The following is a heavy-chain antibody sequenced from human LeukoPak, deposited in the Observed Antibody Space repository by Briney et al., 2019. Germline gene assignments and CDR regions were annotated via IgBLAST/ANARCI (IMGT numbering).Heavy chain of an antibody. Sequence: PGGSLRLSCAASGFTFSSCAMSWVRQAPGKGLEWVSAISGSGGSTYYADSVKGRFTISRDNSKNTLYLQMNSLRAEDTAEYYCAKDQDYYGSGSPFDYWGQGTLVTVSS. D-gene: IGHD3-10*01. J-gene: IGHJ4*02. CDR2: ISGSGGST. V-gene: IGHV3-23*01. CDR1: GFTFSSCA. CDR3: AKDQDYYGSGSPFDY.